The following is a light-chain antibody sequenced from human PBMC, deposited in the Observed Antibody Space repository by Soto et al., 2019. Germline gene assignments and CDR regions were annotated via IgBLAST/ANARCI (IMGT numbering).Light chain of an antibody. Sequence: QSVLTQPASVSGSPGQSIAISCTGTSSDVGGYNYVSWYQQHPGKAPKLMIYDVGSRPSGVSDRFSGSKSGNTASLTISGLRADDEADYYCCSYTTTSTGVFGTGTKVPVL. CDR2: DVG. V-gene: IGLV2-14*01. CDR3: CSYTTTSTGV. CDR1: SSDVGGYNY. J-gene: IGLJ1*01.